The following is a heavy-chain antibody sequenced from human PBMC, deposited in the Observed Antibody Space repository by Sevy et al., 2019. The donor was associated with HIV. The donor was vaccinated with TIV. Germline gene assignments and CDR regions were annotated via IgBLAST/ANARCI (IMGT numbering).Heavy chain of an antibody. CDR3: ARTYCSGGTCYYHNWFDP. CDR2: IRPNSGDT. CDR1: GYTFSGYY. J-gene: IGHJ5*02. D-gene: IGHD2-15*01. Sequence: ASVKVSCKASGYTFSGYYIQWVRQAPGQGLEYMGWIRPNSGDTHYAQKFQGRVTMTKNTSISTAYLELGRLKSDDTAGYYCARTYCSGGTCYYHNWFDPWGQGTLVTVSS. V-gene: IGHV1-2*02.